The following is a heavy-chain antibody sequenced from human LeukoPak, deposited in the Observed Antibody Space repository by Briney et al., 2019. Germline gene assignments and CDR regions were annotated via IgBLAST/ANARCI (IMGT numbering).Heavy chain of an antibody. V-gene: IGHV4-4*02. J-gene: IGHJ4*02. CDR3: ASKPPYGDYFDY. D-gene: IGHD4-17*01. CDR1: GGSISSSNW. Sequence: SETLSLTCAVSGGSISSSNWWSWVRQPPGKGLEWIGEIYHSGSTNYNPSLKSRVTISVDKSKNQFSLKLSSVTAADTAVYYCASKPPYGDYFDYWGQGTLVTVSS. CDR2: IYHSGST.